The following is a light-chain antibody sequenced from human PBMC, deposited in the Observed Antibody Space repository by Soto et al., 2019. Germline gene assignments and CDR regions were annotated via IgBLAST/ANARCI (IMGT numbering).Light chain of an antibody. CDR3: LQDYNYPLT. V-gene: IGKV1-6*01. J-gene: IGKJ4*01. CDR1: QGIGND. CDR2: AAC. Sequence: AIQMTQSPSSLSASVGDRVTITCRASQGIGNDLGWYQQKPGKAPKLLSYAACNLQSDVPSRFSGSGSGTDFTLTISGLQPEGFATYYCLQDYNYPLTFGGGTKVEIK.